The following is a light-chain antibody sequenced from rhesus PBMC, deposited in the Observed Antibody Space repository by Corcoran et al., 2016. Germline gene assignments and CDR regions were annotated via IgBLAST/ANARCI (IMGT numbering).Light chain of an antibody. J-gene: IGKJ2*01. CDR1: QSVGSD. Sequence: ETVVTQSPATLSLSPGERATLSCRASQSVGSDLAWDQQKPGQAPRLLIYGASSRATGIPDRFSGSGSGTDFPLTISSLEPEDVGVYVCPQSSHLYSFGQGTKVEIK. V-gene: IGKV3-24*04. CDR2: GAS. CDR3: PQSSHLYS.